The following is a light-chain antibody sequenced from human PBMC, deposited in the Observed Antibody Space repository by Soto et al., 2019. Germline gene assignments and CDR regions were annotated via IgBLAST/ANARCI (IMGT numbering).Light chain of an antibody. V-gene: IGLV3-9*01. CDR1: NIGSKN. CDR3: QVWDSRGGV. Sequence: SYELTQPLSVSVALGQTARITCGGNNIGSKNVHWYQQKPGQAPVLVIYRDSNRPSGIPERFSGSNSGNTATLTTSRAQAGDEADYYCQVWDSRGGVFGGGTKLTVL. CDR2: RDS. J-gene: IGLJ3*02.